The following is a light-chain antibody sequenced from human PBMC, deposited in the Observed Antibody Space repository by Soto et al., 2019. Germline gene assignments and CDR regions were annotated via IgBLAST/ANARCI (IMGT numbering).Light chain of an antibody. CDR1: QSVSNN. CDR2: GAS. J-gene: IGKJ1*01. Sequence: EIVMTQSPATLSVSPGEGVTLSCRASQSVSNNLAWYQQKPGQAPRLLIYGASRRATGIPDRFSGSGSGTDFTLTISRLEPEDLAVYYCQQYDNSVWTFGQGTKGDIK. V-gene: IGKV3D-15*01. CDR3: QQYDNSVWT.